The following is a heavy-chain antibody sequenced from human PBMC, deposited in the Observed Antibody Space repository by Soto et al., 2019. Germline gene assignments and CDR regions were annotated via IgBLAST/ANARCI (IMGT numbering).Heavy chain of an antibody. CDR1: GYTFTSYA. J-gene: IGHJ5*02. CDR3: ARVRAVAVWFDL. Sequence: ASVKVSCKASGYTFTSYAMHWVRQAPGQRVEWMGWINAGNGNTKYSQKFQGRVTITRDTSASTAYMELSSLRSEDTAVYYCARVRAVAVWFDLWGQGTLVTVSS. V-gene: IGHV1-3*01. CDR2: INAGNGNT. D-gene: IGHD6-19*01.